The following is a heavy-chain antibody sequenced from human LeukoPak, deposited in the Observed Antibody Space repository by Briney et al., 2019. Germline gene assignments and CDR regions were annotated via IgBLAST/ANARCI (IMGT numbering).Heavy chain of an antibody. CDR2: FYNSGRS. CDR1: DDTISDYY. V-gene: IGHV4-59*01. D-gene: IGHD3-16*01. J-gene: IGHJ4*02. CDR3: TRGAGWLIDY. Sequence: SETLSLTCTVSDDTISDYYRGWIRQPPGKGLEWIGYFYNSGRSTYNPSLKSRVTISADTSKNHFSLKLNSVTTADTAVYYCTRGAGWLIDYWGQGILVTVSS.